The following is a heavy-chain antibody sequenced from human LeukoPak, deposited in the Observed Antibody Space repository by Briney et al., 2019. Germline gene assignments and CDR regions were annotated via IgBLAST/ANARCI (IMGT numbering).Heavy chain of an antibody. V-gene: IGHV4-34*01. J-gene: IGHJ5*02. CDR1: GGSFSGYY. D-gene: IGHD3-10*01. CDR3: ARLIKVRTPFPYGSINWFDP. Sequence: PSETLSLTCAVYGGSFSGYYWSWIRQPPGKGLEWIGEINHSGSTNNNPSLKSRVTISVDTSKNQFSLKLSSVTAADTAVYYCARLIKVRTPFPYGSINWFDPWGQGTLVTVSS. CDR2: INHSGST.